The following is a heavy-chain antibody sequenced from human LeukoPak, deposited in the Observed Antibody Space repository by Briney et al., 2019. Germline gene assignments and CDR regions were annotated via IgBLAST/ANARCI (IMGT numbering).Heavy chain of an antibody. CDR1: GGSISNYY. J-gene: IGHJ4*02. CDR3: ARAGDGSGSYDNADYDY. CDR2: IYTSGST. V-gene: IGHV4-4*07. Sequence: SETLSLTCTVYGGSISNYYWSWIRQPAGKGLEWIGRIYTSGSTNYNPSLKSRVTMSIDTSKNQFSLKVISVTAADAAVYYCARAGDGSGSYDNADYDYWGQGTLVTVSS. D-gene: IGHD3-10*01.